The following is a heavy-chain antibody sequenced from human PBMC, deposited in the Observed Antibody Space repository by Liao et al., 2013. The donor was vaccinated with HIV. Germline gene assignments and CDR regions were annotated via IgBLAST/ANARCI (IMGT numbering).Heavy chain of an antibody. CDR1: GGSISSYY. CDR2: MSASGTT. V-gene: IGHV4-4*07. J-gene: IGHJ3*02. Sequence: QVQLQESGPGLVKPSETLSLTCTVSGGSISSYYWSWIRQPPGKGLEWIGRMSASGTTNYNPSLKNRVTLSIDTSKNQFSLNLKSVAAADTALYYCARDIAVTGSTDAFDIWGRGTLVTVSP. CDR3: ARDIAVTGSTDAFDI. D-gene: IGHD1-20*01.